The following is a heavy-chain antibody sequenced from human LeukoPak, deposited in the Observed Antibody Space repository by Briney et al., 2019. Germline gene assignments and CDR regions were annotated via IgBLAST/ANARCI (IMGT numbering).Heavy chain of an antibody. D-gene: IGHD3-16*01. V-gene: IGHV4-39*07. CDR3: AQGGVRFDY. CDR1: GGSISSSSYY. CDR2: IYYSGST. Sequence: SETLSLTCTVSGGSISSSSYYWGWIRQPPGKGLEWIGSIYYSGSTYYNPSLKSRVTISVDTSKNQVSLKLTSVAAEDTAIYYCAQGGVRFDYWGQGTLVTVSS. J-gene: IGHJ4*02.